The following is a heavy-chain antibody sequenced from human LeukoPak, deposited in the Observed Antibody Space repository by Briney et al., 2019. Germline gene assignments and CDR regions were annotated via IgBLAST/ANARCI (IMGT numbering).Heavy chain of an antibody. CDR2: IYYSGST. D-gene: IGHD3-22*01. CDR3: ARDRYYYDSSGYSLFDY. CDR1: GGSISSFY. J-gene: IGHJ4*02. V-gene: IGHV4-59*01. Sequence: PSETLSLTCTVSGGSISSFYWNWIRQPPGKGLQWIGYIYYSGSTNYNPSLKSRVTMSVDTSENYFSPKLSSVTAADTAVYYCARDRYYYDSSGYSLFDYWGQGTLVTVSS.